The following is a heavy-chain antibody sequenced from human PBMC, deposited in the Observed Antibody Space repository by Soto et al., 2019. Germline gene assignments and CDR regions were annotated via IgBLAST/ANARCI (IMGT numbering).Heavy chain of an antibody. Sequence: ASVQVSCQASGSTFSSYYIHWVRQAPGQGLEWIGIINPNGGSTNYAQNFKGRLTVTRDTSTATVYMDLSALTSDDTAVYYCARAPLIVAKNYNWFDPWGQGTLVTVSS. J-gene: IGHJ5*02. D-gene: IGHD5-12*01. V-gene: IGHV1-46*01. CDR1: GSTFSSYY. CDR2: INPNGGST. CDR3: ARAPLIVAKNYNWFDP.